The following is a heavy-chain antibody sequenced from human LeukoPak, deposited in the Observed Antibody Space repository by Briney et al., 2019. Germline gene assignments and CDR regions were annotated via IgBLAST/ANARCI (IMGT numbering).Heavy chain of an antibody. Sequence: GASVKLSCKTSGYTFTSYGISWVRQAPGQGLEWMGWISAYNGNTNYAQKLQCRVTMTTDTTTLTAYMERMSVRADATSLYYYASDRITMVRGVIRGGYAFDIWGQGTMFTVSS. J-gene: IGHJ3*02. D-gene: IGHD3-10*01. CDR3: ASDRITMVRGVIRGGYAFDI. CDR2: ISAYNGNT. V-gene: IGHV1-18*01. CDR1: GYTFTSYG.